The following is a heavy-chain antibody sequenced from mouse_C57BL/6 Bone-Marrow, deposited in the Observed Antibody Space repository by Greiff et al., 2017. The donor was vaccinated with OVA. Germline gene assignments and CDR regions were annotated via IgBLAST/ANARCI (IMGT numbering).Heavy chain of an antibody. CDR1: GYSITSGYY. J-gene: IGHJ1*03. D-gene: IGHD2-4*01. CDR2: ISYDGSN. CDR3: ARDEGLYYDYVWYFDV. Sequence: EVQLQESGPGLVKPSQSLSLTCSVTGYSITSGYYWNWIRQFPGNKLEWMGYISYDGSNNYNPSLKNRISITRDTSKNQFFLKLNSVTTEDTATYYCARDEGLYYDYVWYFDVWGTGTTVTVSS. V-gene: IGHV3-6*01.